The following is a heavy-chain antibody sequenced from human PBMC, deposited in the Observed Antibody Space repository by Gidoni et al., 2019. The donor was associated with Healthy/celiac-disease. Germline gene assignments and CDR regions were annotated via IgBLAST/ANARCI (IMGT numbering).Heavy chain of an antibody. CDR1: GFPFSSYS. J-gene: IGHJ4*02. Sequence: EVQLVESGGGLVQPGGSLRLSCAASGFPFSSYSMNWVRQAPGKGLEWVSYISSSSSTIYYADSVKGRFTISRDNAKNSLYLQMNSLRDEDTAVYYCARDLPDYYDSSGYYLRIDYWGQGTLVTVSS. V-gene: IGHV3-48*02. CDR3: ARDLPDYYDSSGYYLRIDY. D-gene: IGHD3-22*01. CDR2: ISSSSSTI.